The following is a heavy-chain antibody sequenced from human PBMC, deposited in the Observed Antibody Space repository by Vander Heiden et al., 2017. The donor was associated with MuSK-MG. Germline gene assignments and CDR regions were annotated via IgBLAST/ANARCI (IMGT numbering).Heavy chain of an antibody. Sequence: VQLQESGPGLVKPSETLSLTCTVSGGSITSYYWSWIRQPAGKGLEWIGRIYTSGSTNYNPSLKSRVTMSVDTSKNQFSLKLSSVTAADTAVYYCARGCRGDCYWPYYYKMDVWGQGTTVTVSS. D-gene: IGHD2-21*02. V-gene: IGHV4-4*07. CDR2: IYTSGST. CDR1: GGSITSYY. J-gene: IGHJ6*02. CDR3: ARGCRGDCYWPYYYKMDV.